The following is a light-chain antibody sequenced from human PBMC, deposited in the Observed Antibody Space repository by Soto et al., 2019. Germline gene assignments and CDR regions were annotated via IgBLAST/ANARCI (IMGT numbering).Light chain of an antibody. Sequence: EIVLTQSPGTLSLSPGERATLSCRASQSVSSSYLAWYQQKPGQAPRLLIYGASSRATGIPDRFSGSGSETDFTLTIIRLEPEDFALYYCQQYGSSSWTFGQGTKVEIK. CDR3: QQYGSSSWT. CDR1: QSVSSSY. J-gene: IGKJ1*01. CDR2: GAS. V-gene: IGKV3-20*01.